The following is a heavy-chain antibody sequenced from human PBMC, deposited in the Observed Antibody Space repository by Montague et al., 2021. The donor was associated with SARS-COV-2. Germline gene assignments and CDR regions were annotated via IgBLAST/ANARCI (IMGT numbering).Heavy chain of an antibody. CDR1: GGSFSGYS. D-gene: IGHD2-21*02. CDR3: ARRSRVVTAIWALRPSLTSWFDP. V-gene: IGHV4-34*01. CDR2: INHSGSA. Sequence: SETLSLTCAVYGGSFSGYSWSWIRQPPGKGLEWIGEINHSGSANYNPSXXGRVTISVDTSKNRFSLRLSSVTAADTAVYYCARRSRVVTAIWALRPSLTSWFDPWGQGTLVTVSS. J-gene: IGHJ5*02.